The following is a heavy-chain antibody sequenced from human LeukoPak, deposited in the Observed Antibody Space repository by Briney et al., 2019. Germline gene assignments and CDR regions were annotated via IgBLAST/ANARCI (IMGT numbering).Heavy chain of an antibody. J-gene: IGHJ3*02. V-gene: IGHV4-61*01. CDR3: ARDGVSPGAFDI. D-gene: IGHD3-16*01. CDR2: IYYSGST. CDR1: GGSVSSGSYY. Sequence: PSETLSLTCTVSGGSVSSGSYYWSWIRQPPGKGLEWIGHIYYSGSTNYNPSLKSRVTISVDTSKNQFSLKLSSVTAADTAVYYCARDGVSPGAFDIWGQGTMVTVSS.